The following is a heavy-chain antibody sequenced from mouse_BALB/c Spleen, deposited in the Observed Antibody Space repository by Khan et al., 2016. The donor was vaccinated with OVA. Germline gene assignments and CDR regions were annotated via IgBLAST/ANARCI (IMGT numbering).Heavy chain of an antibody. CDR1: GYTFTTYW. CDR3: TRDRMDY. Sequence: QVQLKESGAELAKPGASVKMSCKASGYTFTTYWIHWVKQRPGQGLEWIGYINPTSGYTDYNEKFKDRATLSADKSSSTAYMQLSSLTSEDSAVYYCTRDRMDYWGQGTTLTVSS. V-gene: IGHV1-7*01. CDR2: INPTSGYT. J-gene: IGHJ2*01.